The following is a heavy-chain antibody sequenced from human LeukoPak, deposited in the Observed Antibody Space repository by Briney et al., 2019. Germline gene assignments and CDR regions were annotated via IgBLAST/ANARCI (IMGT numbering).Heavy chain of an antibody. J-gene: IGHJ3*02. CDR2: IRYDGSNK. V-gene: IGHV3-30*02. Sequence: PGGSLRLSCAASGFTFSSYGMHWVRQAPGKGLEGVAFIRYDGSNKYYADSVKGRFTISRDNSKNTLYLQMNSLRAEDTAVYYCAKDSPGTPLDAFDIWGQGTMVTVSS. CDR1: GFTFSSYG. CDR3: AKDSPGTPLDAFDI. D-gene: IGHD1-1*01.